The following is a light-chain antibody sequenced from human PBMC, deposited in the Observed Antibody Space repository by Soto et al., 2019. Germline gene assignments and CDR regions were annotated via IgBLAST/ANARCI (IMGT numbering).Light chain of an antibody. Sequence: ETVLTQSPGTLSLSPGERATLSCRASQSVSSNNLAWYQHKPGQAPRFLIYGASNRATGIPDRFSASGSGTDFTLTISRLEPEDFAVYYCQQCGTSPLTFGGGTKVEIK. CDR2: GAS. CDR3: QQCGTSPLT. CDR1: QSVSSNN. J-gene: IGKJ4*01. V-gene: IGKV3-20*01.